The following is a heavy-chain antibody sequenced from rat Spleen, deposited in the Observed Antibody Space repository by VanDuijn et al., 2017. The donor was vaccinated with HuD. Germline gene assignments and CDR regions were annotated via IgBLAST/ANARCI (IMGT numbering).Heavy chain of an antibody. CDR1: GFTFNNYW. CDR3: AGQYYGYTD. Sequence: EVQLVESGGGLVQPGRSLKLSCVASGFTFNNYWMSWVRQAPTKGLEWVASISYDGDNTYYRDSVKGRFTISRDNANSTLYLQMDSLRSEDTATYFCAGQYYGYTDWGQGTLVTVSS. V-gene: IGHV5-25*01. J-gene: IGHJ3*01. D-gene: IGHD1-6*01. CDR2: ISYDGDNT.